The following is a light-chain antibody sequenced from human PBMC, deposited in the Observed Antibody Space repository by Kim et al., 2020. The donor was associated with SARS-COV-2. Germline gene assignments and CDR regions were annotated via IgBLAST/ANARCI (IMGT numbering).Light chain of an antibody. V-gene: IGLV6-57*03. J-gene: IGLJ3*02. CDR3: QSYDSSNQV. Sequence: GKTEPTACTRSGGSIASNYVQWYQQRPGSAPTTGIYEDNQRPSGVPDRFSGSIDSSSNSASLTISGLKTEDEADYYCQSYDSSNQVFGGGTQLTVL. CDR2: EDN. CDR1: GGSIASNY.